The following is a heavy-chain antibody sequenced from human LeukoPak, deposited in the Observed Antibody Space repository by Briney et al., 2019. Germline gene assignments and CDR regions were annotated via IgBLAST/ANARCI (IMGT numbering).Heavy chain of an antibody. D-gene: IGHD2-8*01. CDR2: ISSSSSYI. CDR1: GFTFSSHS. CDR3: ARDRVLNGFDY. V-gene: IGHV3-21*01. J-gene: IGHJ4*02. Sequence: GGSLRLSCAASGFTFSSHSMNWVRQAPGKGLEWVSSISSSSSYIYYADSVKGRFTISRDNAKNSLYLQMNSLKAEDTAVYYCARDRVLNGFDYWGQGTLVTVSS.